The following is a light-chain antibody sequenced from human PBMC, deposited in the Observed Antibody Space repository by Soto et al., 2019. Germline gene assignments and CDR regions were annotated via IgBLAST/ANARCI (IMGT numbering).Light chain of an antibody. CDR1: SNDVGSYKL. Sequence: QSVLTQPASVSGSPGQSITISCTGTSNDVGSYKLLSWYQQYPGKAPKLIIHEDNRRPSGVSSRFSGSKFGNTASLTISGLQSEDEADYYCCTYAGSTTFVFGSGTKVTVL. V-gene: IGLV2-23*01. CDR3: CTYAGSTTFV. CDR2: EDN. J-gene: IGLJ1*01.